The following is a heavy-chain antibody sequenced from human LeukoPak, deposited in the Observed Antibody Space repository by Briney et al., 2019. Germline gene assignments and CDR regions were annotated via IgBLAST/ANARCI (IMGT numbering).Heavy chain of an antibody. V-gene: IGHV3-48*02. Sequence: GGSLRLSCVASGFTFSGLSMHWVRQAPGKGLEWVSYISSSSSLIHNADSVKGRFTISRDNAKNSLYLQMNSLRDEDTAVYYCARGRPYRMDVWGQGTTVTVSS. CDR3: ARGRPYRMDV. CDR2: ISSSSSLI. CDR1: GFTFSGLS. J-gene: IGHJ6*02. D-gene: IGHD6-6*01.